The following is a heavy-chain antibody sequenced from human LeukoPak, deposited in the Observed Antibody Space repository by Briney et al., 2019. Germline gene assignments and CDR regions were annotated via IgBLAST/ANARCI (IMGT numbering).Heavy chain of an antibody. CDR3: ARVHDSGYYSVFDY. D-gene: IGHD3-22*01. CDR2: IYDSGST. Sequence: PSQTLSLTCTVSGGSISGGSAYWGWIRQHPGKGLEWIGNIYDSGSTYYNPSLKSRLTISLDTSKNQFFLKLSSVTAADTALYYCARVHDSGYYSVFDYWGQGTLVTVSS. CDR1: GGSISGGSAY. J-gene: IGHJ4*02. V-gene: IGHV4-31*03.